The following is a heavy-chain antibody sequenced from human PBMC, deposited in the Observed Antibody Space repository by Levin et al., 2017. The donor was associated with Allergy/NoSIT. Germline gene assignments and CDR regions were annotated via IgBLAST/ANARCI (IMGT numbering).Heavy chain of an antibody. J-gene: IGHJ5*02. CDR2: MNPNSGNT. D-gene: IGHD6-13*01. V-gene: IGHV1-8*01. CDR1: GYTFTSYD. Sequence: ASVKVSCKASGYTFTSYDINWVRQATGQGLEWMGWMNPNSGNTGYAQKFQGRVTMTRNTSISTAYMELSSLRSEDTAVYYCAKAGVSFSSSWFNWFDPWGQGTLVTVSS. CDR3: AKAGVSFSSSWFNWFDP.